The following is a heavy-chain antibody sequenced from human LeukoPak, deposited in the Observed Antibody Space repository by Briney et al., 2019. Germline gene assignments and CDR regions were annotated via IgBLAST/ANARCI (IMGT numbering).Heavy chain of an antibody. CDR2: INPNSGGT. V-gene: IGHV1-2*02. CDR3: ARAPAVVAATQPHQYYFDY. D-gene: IGHD2-15*01. Sequence: ASVKVSCKASGYTFTGYYMHWVRQAPGQGLEWMGWINPNSGGTNYAQKFQGRVTMTRNTSISTAYMELSSLRSEDTAVYYCARAPAVVAATQPHQYYFDYWGQGTLVTVSS. CDR1: GYTFTGYY. J-gene: IGHJ4*02.